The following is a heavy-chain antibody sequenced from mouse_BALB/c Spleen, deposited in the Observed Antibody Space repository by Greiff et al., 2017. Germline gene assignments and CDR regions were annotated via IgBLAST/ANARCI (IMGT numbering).Heavy chain of an antibody. CDR1: GYTFTDYY. Sequence: VQVVESGAELARPGASVKLSCKASGYTFTDYYINWVKQRTGQGLEWIGEIYPGSGNTYYNEKFKGKATLTADKSSSTAYMQLSSLTSEDSAVYFCAREEIGAWGQGTSVTVSS. CDR3: AREEIGA. J-gene: IGHJ4*01. V-gene: IGHV1-77*01. CDR2: IYPGSGNT.